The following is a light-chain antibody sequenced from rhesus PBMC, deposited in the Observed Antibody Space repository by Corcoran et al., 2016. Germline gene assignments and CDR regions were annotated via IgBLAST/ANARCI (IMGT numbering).Light chain of an antibody. J-gene: IGLJ1*01. V-gene: IGLV2S7*01. CDR3: SSYTTSDTYI. CDR2: GVT. CDR1: DSDIGIYNY. Sequence: QSAPTQPPSVSGSPGQSVTISCTGSDSDIGIYNYVSWYQQPPGKAPKLMILGVTQRPSGVSGRFSGSKSGNTASLTISGLQAEDEADYYCSSYTTSDTYIFGTGTRLTVL.